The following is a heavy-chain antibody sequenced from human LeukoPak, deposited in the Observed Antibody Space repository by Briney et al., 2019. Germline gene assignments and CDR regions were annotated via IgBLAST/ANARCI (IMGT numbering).Heavy chain of an antibody. Sequence: SETLSLTCAVYGGSFSGYYWSWIRQPPGKGLEWIGEINHSGSTNYNPSLKSRVTMSVDTSKNHFSLNLSSVTAADTAVYFCARGHGYQIYWGRGTLVTVSS. D-gene: IGHD5-24*01. J-gene: IGHJ4*02. CDR3: ARGHGYQIY. CDR1: GGSFSGYY. V-gene: IGHV4-34*01. CDR2: INHSGST.